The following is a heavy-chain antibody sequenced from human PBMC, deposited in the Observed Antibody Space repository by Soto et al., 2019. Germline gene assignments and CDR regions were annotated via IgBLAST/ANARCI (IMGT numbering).Heavy chain of an antibody. D-gene: IGHD3-3*01. CDR2: IYYSGST. CDR3: ATVDGLGVVTPFMDY. Sequence: QLQLQESGPGLVKPSETLSLICTVSGGSISSSRYRWGWVRQPPGKGLEWIGTIYYSGSTHYNPSLKSRVTISVDTPKSQFSLRLNSVTAADTAVYYCATVDGLGVVTPFMDYWGQGTLVTVSS. CDR1: GGSISSSRYR. V-gene: IGHV4-39*01. J-gene: IGHJ4*02.